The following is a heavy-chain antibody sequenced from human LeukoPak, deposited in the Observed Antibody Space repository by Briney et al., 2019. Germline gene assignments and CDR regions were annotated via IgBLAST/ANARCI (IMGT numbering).Heavy chain of an antibody. D-gene: IGHD3-10*01. J-gene: IGHJ5*02. CDR1: GCSMSGTSYH. Sequence: SETLSLTCTVSGCSMSGTSYHCGWIRQPPGKGLEWIGSIYYSGSTYYNPSLKSRVTISVDTSKNQFSLKLSSVTAADTAVYYCARLLTMVRGVINWFDPWGQGTLVTVSS. V-gene: IGHV4-39*01. CDR3: ARLLTMVRGVINWFDP. CDR2: IYYSGST.